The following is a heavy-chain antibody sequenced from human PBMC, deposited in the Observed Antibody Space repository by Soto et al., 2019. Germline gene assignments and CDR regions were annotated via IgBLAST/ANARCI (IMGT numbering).Heavy chain of an antibody. CDR2: ISASGGST. CDR3: AKGLQWLVHSF. Sequence: EVQVLESGGGLVQPGGALRLSCAASGFTLSSYAMSWVRQAPGKGLEWVSAISASGGSTYYADSVKGRFTISRDNSRNTLYLQMSSLRADDTAVYYCAKGLQWLVHSFWGQGTLVTVSS. J-gene: IGHJ4*02. D-gene: IGHD6-19*01. CDR1: GFTLSSYA. V-gene: IGHV3-23*01.